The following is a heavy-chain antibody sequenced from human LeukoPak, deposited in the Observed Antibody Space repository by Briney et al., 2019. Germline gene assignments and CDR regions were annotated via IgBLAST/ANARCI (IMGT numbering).Heavy chain of an antibody. Sequence: PGGSLRLSCAASGFTFNNYWMSWVRQAPGKGLEWVTNIKQDGSEKYYADSVKGRFTISRDNAKNTLYLQMNSLRAEDTAVYYCARDGIAAVDFDYWGQGILVTVSS. J-gene: IGHJ4*02. D-gene: IGHD6-13*01. CDR3: ARDGIAAVDFDY. CDR2: IKQDGSEK. V-gene: IGHV3-7*01. CDR1: GFTFNNYW.